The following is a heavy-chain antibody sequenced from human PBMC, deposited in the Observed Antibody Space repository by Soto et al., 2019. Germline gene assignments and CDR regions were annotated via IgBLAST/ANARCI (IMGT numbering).Heavy chain of an antibody. Sequence: VGSLRLSCAASGFTFSSYAMSWVRQAPGKGLEWVSAISGSGRSTYYADSVKGRFTISRDNSKNTLYLQINSQRAEDTAVYYCANDVPLHSNYPRNWYDPWGQGTLVTVSS. CDR2: ISGSGRST. D-gene: IGHD4-4*01. J-gene: IGHJ5*02. V-gene: IGHV3-23*01. CDR3: ANDVPLHSNYPRNWYDP. CDR1: GFTFSSYA.